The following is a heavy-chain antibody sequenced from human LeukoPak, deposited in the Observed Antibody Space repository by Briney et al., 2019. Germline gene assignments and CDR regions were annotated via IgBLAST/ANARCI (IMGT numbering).Heavy chain of an antibody. CDR1: GFTFSSYS. V-gene: IGHV3-21*01. D-gene: IGHD3-22*01. CDR3: ARDYYDSSGYLSEYYFDY. J-gene: IGHJ4*02. CDR2: ISSSSSYI. Sequence: GGSLRLSCAAPGFTFSSYSMNWVRQAPGKGLEWVSSISSSSSYIYYADSVKGRFTISRDNAKNSLYLQMNSLRAEDTAVYYCARDYYDSSGYLSEYYFDYWGQGTLVTVSS.